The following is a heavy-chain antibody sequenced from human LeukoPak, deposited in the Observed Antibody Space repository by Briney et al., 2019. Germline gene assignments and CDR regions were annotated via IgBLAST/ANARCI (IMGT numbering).Heavy chain of an antibody. CDR3: ARQVWFGESHFDY. Sequence: ASVKVSCKASGGTFSSYAISWVRQAPGQGLEWVGGIIPIFGTANYAQKFQGRVTITADKSTSTAYMELSSLRSEDTAVYYCARQVWFGESHFDYWGQGTLVTVSS. CDR1: GGTFSSYA. V-gene: IGHV1-69*06. CDR2: IIPIFGTA. D-gene: IGHD3-10*01. J-gene: IGHJ4*02.